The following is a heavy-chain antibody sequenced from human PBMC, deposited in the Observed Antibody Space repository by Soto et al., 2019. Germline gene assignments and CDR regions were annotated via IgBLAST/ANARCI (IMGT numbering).Heavy chain of an antibody. CDR2: TYHSGNP. J-gene: IGHJ6*02. D-gene: IGHD1-20*01. CDR1: GDTISTGGYT. CDR3: ERVRSNWTDVAYYYGMDV. Sequence: SETLCLSCGVSGDTISTGGYTWAWIRHPPGKALEWIGHTYHSGNPYYNPSLKIRVIISVDRSKNQFSLKVRSVTAADTAVYYCERVRSNWTDVAYYYGMDVCGQGTTVT. V-gene: IGHV4-30-2*01.